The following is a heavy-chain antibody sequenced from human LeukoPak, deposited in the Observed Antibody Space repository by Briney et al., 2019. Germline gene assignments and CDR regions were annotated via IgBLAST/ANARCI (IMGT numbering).Heavy chain of an antibody. J-gene: IGHJ4*02. CDR3: ARRLRYYDSSGYKYYFDY. V-gene: IGHV5-51*01. CDR2: IYPGDSDT. D-gene: IGHD3-22*01. Sequence: GESLKISCKGSGYSFTSYWIGWVRQMPGKGLEWMGIIYPGDSDTRYSPSFQGQVTTSADKSISTAYLQWSSLKASDTAMYYCARRLRYYDSSGYKYYFDYWGQGTLVTVSS. CDR1: GYSFTSYW.